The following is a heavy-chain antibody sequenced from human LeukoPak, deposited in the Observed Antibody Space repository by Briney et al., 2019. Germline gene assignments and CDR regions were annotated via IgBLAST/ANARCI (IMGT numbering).Heavy chain of an antibody. CDR3: ARDFSPTSTIFGVVIIARPPGFDY. V-gene: IGHV4-61*02. CDR2: FYTSGAT. J-gene: IGHJ4*02. D-gene: IGHD3-3*01. Sequence: PSETLSLTCNVSGGSINSGHYYWSWIRQSAGKGLEWIGRFYTSGATDYNPSLKSRVTISADTSKNQFSLKLRSVTAEDTAVYYCARDFSPTSTIFGVVIIARPPGFDYWGQGTLVTVSS. CDR1: GGSINSGHYY.